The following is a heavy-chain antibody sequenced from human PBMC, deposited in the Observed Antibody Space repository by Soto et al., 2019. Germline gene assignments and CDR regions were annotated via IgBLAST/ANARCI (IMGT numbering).Heavy chain of an antibody. J-gene: IGHJ4*02. CDR3: ARGASDYINSADH. CDR2: IGGSGGNT. CDR1: GFIFNAYA. V-gene: IGHV3-23*01. D-gene: IGHD4-4*01. Sequence: EVQLLESGGGLVQPGGSLRLSCAASGFIFNAYAMTWVRQAPGKGLEWVSAIGGSGGNTYYADSVKGRFTISRDNSKDTVGREMNRLTVDYTAVYFCARGASDYINSADHWGQGILVTVSS.